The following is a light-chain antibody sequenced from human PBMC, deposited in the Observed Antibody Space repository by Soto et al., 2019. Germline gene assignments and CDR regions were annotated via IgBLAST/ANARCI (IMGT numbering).Light chain of an antibody. CDR3: QQYNNWPPWT. CDR2: ATS. CDR1: RIIGHNY. J-gene: IGKJ1*01. Sequence: DNVMTQSPDTLSLSPGDRATLSCRASRIIGHNYLAWYQQKRGQPPRLLIYATSTRATGIPDRFSGSGSVTNLTLTISRLEPEDFAVYYCQQYNNWPPWTFGQGTKVDIK. V-gene: IGKV3-20*01.